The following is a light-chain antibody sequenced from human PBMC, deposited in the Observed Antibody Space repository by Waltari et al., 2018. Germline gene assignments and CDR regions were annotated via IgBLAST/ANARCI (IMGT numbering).Light chain of an antibody. V-gene: IGKV1-12*01. CDR1: QGIRSW. Sequence: DIQMTQSPSSVSASVGDRVTITCRASQGIRSWLAWYQQKPGIAPKLLMFAASSLHTGVPSRFIGSGSGTDFTLTISSLQPEDFATYYCQQTNSLPLTFGGGTKVELK. CDR2: AAS. J-gene: IGKJ4*01. CDR3: QQTNSLPLT.